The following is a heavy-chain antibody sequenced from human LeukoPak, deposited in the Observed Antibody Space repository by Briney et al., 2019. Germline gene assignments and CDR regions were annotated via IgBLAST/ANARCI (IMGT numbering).Heavy chain of an antibody. CDR3: ARHYSSSWYTISQYFQH. V-gene: IGHV4-39*01. D-gene: IGHD6-13*01. Sequence: PSETLSLTCTVSGGSISSSSYYWGWIRQPPGKGLEWIGSIYYSGSTYYNPSLKSRVTISVDTSKNQFSLKLSSMTAADTAVYYCARHYSSSWYTISQYFQHWGQGTLVTVSS. CDR2: IYYSGST. CDR1: GGSISSSSYY. J-gene: IGHJ1*01.